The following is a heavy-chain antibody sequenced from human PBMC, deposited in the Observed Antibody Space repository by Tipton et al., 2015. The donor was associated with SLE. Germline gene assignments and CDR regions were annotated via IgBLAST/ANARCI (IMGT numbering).Heavy chain of an antibody. CDR3: ASSAVGYRNFDS. V-gene: IGHV4-4*08. Sequence: TLSLTCTVSGGSMISYYWSWIRQPPGKRLEWIGFIYTSGYTTYNPSLKSRLTISVDTSKNQFSLKLRSVTAADTAVYFCASSAVGYRNFDSWGQGTLVSVSP. D-gene: IGHD5-12*01. CDR2: IYTSGYT. J-gene: IGHJ4*02. CDR1: GGSMISYY.